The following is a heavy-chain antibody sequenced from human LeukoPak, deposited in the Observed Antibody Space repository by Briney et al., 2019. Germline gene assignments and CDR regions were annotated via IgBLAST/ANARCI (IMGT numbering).Heavy chain of an antibody. CDR2: INPSGGST. D-gene: IGHD4-11*01. CDR3: ASQPHDYSNYINDY. V-gene: IGHV1-46*01. CDR1: GYTLTSYY. Sequence: GASVKVSCKASGYTLTSYYMHWVRQARGQGLEWMGIINPSGGSTSYAQKFQGRVTMTRDMSTSTVYMELSSLRPEDTAVYYCASQPHDYSNYINDYWGQGTLVTVSS. J-gene: IGHJ4*02.